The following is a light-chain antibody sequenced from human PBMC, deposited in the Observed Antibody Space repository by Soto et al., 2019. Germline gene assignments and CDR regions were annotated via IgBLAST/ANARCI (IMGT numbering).Light chain of an antibody. V-gene: IGLV2-14*01. CDR1: SSDVGGYNY. J-gene: IGLJ2*01. CDR3: SSYTSRSTVL. Sequence: QSALTQPASVSGSPGQSITISCTGTSSDVGGYNYVSWYQQHPGKAPKLMIYDVSYWPSGVSNRFSGSKSGNTASLTISGLQAEDEADYYCSSYTSRSTVLFGGGTKVTVL. CDR2: DVS.